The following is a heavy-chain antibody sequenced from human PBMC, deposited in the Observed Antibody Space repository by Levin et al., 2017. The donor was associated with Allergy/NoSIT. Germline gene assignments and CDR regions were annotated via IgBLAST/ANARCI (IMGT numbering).Heavy chain of an antibody. CDR1: GYTFHTYW. J-gene: IGHJ5*01. CDR3: ARTHGVKFSFDS. V-gene: IGHV5-51*01. Sequence: KIGESLKISCKGSGYTFHTYWIGWVRQMPGKGLEWMGIIYPGDSDTRYSPSFQGQVTISADRSISTAYLQLSSLKASDTAMYYCARTHGVKFSFDSWGQGTLVTVSS. D-gene: IGHD4-17*01. CDR2: IYPGDSDT.